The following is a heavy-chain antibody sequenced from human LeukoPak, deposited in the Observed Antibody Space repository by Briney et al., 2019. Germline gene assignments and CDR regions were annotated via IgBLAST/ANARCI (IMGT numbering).Heavy chain of an antibody. D-gene: IGHD6-19*01. Sequence: ASVKVSCKASGYTFTGYYMHWVRQAPGQGLEGVGWINPNSGGTNYAQTLQGRVTMTRDTSISTAYMELSRLRSDDTAVYYCARDIAVAGHDAFDIWGQGTMVTVSS. CDR1: GYTFTGYY. CDR3: ARDIAVAGHDAFDI. CDR2: INPNSGGT. J-gene: IGHJ3*02. V-gene: IGHV1-2*02.